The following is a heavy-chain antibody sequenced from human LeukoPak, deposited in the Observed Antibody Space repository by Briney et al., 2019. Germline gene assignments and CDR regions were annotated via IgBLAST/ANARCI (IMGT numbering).Heavy chain of an antibody. CDR3: AKRPGYSSSWNAFDI. V-gene: IGHV3-23*01. CDR2: ISGSGGST. D-gene: IGHD6-13*01. Sequence: GGSLRLSCAASGFTFSSYAMSWVRQAPGKGLEWVSAISGSGGSTYYAGSVKGRFTISRDNSKNTLYLQMNSLRAEDTAVYYCAKRPGYSSSWNAFDIWGQGTMVTVSS. CDR1: GFTFSSYA. J-gene: IGHJ3*02.